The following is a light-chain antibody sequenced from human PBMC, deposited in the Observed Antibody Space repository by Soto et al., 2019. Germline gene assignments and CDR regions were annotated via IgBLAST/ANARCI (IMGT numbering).Light chain of an antibody. V-gene: IGLV2-14*03. CDR3: SSYTSSSTPLV. CDR2: DVS. CDR1: SSDVGGYNY. Sequence: QSALTQPASVSGSPGQSITISCTGTSSDVGGYNYVSWYQHHPGKAPKLMIYDVSDRPSGVSKRFSGSKSGNTASLTISGLQAEDEADYYCSSYTSSSTPLVFGTGTKLTVL. J-gene: IGLJ1*01.